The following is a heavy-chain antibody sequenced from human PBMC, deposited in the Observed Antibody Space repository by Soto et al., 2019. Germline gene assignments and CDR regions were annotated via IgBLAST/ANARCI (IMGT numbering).Heavy chain of an antibody. CDR3: ALGVYDHFRGSYRENWFDP. Sequence: ITLKESGPTLVKPTQTLKLTCTFSGFSLSTTGVAVGWIRQPPGKALEWLALIYWDDAKRYSPSLKSRLTITRDTAKNLVVLTMTNKDPVDAGTYYCALGVYDHFRGSYRENWFDPWGQGTLVTVSS. V-gene: IGHV2-5*02. CDR2: IYWDDAK. J-gene: IGHJ5*02. D-gene: IGHD3-16*02. CDR1: GFSLSTTGVA.